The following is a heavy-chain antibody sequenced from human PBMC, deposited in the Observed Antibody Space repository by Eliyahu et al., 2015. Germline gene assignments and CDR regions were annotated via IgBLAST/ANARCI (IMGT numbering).Heavy chain of an antibody. Sequence: VRQAPGQGLEWMGRIIPALGVTKNAQKFQDRVSITADKSTNTAYMELSSLRSEDTAVYFCARETDYYDSSGAYSPYWYFDLWGRGTLVTVSS. CDR2: IIPALGVT. V-gene: IGHV1-69*04. D-gene: IGHD3-22*01. CDR3: ARETDYYDSSGAYSPYWYFDL. J-gene: IGHJ2*01.